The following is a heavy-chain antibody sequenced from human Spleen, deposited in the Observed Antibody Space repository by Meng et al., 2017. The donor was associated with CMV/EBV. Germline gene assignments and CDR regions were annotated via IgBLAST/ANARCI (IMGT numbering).Heavy chain of an antibody. CDR2: IGTLHAT. J-gene: IGHJ6*02. CDR3: ARFLLGMDV. V-gene: IGHV3-13*01. Sequence: GESLKISCAASGFTFSDYDMHWVRQVTGKGLEWVSAIGTLHATFYPDSVKGRFTISRDNSKNTLYLQMSSLRAEDTAVYYCARFLLGMDVWGQGTTVTVSS. CDR1: GFTFSDYD.